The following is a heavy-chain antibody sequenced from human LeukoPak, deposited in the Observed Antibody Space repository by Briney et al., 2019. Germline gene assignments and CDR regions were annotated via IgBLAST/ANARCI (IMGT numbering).Heavy chain of an antibody. V-gene: IGHV3-33*01. D-gene: IGHD2-21*02. CDR1: GFTFSSYC. J-gene: IGHJ3*02. CDR3: ARYPCGGDCYAFDI. Sequence: GGSLRLSCAASGFTFSSYCMHWVRQAPGKGLEWVAVIWYDGSNKYYADSVKGRFTISRDNSKNTLYLQMNSLRAEDTAVYYCARYPCGGDCYAFDIWGQGTMVTVSS. CDR2: IWYDGSNK.